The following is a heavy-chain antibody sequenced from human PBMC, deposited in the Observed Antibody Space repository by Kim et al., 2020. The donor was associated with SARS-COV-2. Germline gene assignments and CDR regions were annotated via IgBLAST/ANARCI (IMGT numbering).Heavy chain of an antibody. D-gene: IGHD4-17*01. CDR3: ARDQGYGDYDY. Sequence: NYAQKLQGRVTMTTDTSTRTAYMELRSLRSDDTAVYYCARDQGYGDYDYWGQGTLVTVSS. J-gene: IGHJ4*02. V-gene: IGHV1-18*01.